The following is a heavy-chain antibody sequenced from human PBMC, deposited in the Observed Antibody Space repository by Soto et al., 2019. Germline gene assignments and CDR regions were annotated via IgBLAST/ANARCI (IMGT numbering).Heavy chain of an antibody. Sequence: GGSLRLSCAASGFTFSSYAMSWVRQAPGKGLEWVSAISGSGGSTYYADSVKGRFTISRDNSKNTLYLQMNSLRAEDTAVYYCAKMGRINYYDSSGYYYSYAFDIWGQGTMVTVS. J-gene: IGHJ3*02. V-gene: IGHV3-23*01. CDR2: ISGSGGST. D-gene: IGHD3-22*01. CDR1: GFTFSSYA. CDR3: AKMGRINYYDSSGYYYSYAFDI.